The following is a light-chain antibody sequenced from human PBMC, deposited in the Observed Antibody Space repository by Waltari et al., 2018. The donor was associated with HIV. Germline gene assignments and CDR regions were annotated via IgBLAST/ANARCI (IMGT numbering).Light chain of an antibody. CDR1: SCDVGYYNE. CDR3: TSFTTSITVV. Sequence: QSALTQPPSVSGSLGQSVTISCTGTSCDVGYYNEVSWYHQSPGTAPKPLIYDVSNRPSGVSARFSGSKSGTTAFLAISELQADDEADYFCTSFTTSITVVFGGGTKLTVL. J-gene: IGLJ2*01. V-gene: IGLV2-18*02. CDR2: DVS.